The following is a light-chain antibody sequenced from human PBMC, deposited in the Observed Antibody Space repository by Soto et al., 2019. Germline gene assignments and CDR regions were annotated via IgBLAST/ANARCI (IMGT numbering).Light chain of an antibody. CDR2: GAS. Sequence: EIVLTQSPGTLSLSPGERATLSCRASQSVSSSYLAWYQQKPGQAPRLLIYGASSRATGIPDRFSGSGSGTDFTLTISRLEPEDFAAYYCQQYDSPRTFGQGTKVDIK. V-gene: IGKV3-20*01. J-gene: IGKJ1*01. CDR3: QQYDSPRT. CDR1: QSVSSSY.